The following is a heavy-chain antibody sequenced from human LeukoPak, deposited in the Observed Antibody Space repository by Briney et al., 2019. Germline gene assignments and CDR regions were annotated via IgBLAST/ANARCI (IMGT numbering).Heavy chain of an antibody. CDR3: ARGDLVVPFDY. V-gene: IGHV3-7*01. D-gene: IGHD5-12*01. CDR2: IKVDGSEK. Sequence: GGSLRLSCAASGFTYSSYWMSWVRQAPGKGLEWLANIKVDGSEKYYVDSVKGRFTISRDNAKNSLYLQMNSLRVEDTAVYYCARGDLVVPFDYWGQGTLVTVSS. CDR1: GFTYSSYW. J-gene: IGHJ4*02.